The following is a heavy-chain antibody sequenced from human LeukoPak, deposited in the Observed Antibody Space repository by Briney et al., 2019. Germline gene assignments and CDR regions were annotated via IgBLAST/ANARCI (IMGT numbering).Heavy chain of an antibody. CDR2: ISAYNGNT. CDR1: GYTFTSYG. V-gene: IGHV1-18*01. CDR3: ARDRRRYCSSTSCYTPGY. D-gene: IGHD2-2*02. Sequence: ASVKVSCKASGYTFTSYGISWVRQAPGQGLEWMGWISAYNGNTNYAQTLQGRVTMTTDTSTSTDYMEMRSLRSDDTAVYYCARDRRRYCSSTSCYTPGYWGQGTLVTVSS. J-gene: IGHJ4*02.